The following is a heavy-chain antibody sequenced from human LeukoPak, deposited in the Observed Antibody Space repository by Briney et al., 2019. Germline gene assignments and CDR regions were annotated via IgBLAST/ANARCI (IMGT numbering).Heavy chain of an antibody. CDR3: ARTYCGGDCRGYYYHYYMDV. Sequence: SETLSLTCTVSGYSISSGYYWGWIRQPPGKGLEWIGSIYYSGSTNYNPSLKSRVTISVDRSKNQFSLKLSSVTAADTAVYYCARTYCGGDCRGYYYHYYMDVWGKGTTVTISS. J-gene: IGHJ6*03. D-gene: IGHD2-21*02. CDR1: GYSISSGYY. CDR2: IYYSGST. V-gene: IGHV4-38-2*02.